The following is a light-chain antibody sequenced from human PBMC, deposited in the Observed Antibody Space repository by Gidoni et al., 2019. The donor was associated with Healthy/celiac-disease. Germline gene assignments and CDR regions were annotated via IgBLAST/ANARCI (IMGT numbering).Light chain of an antibody. V-gene: IGLV3-1*01. CDR1: KLGDKF. CDR3: QAWDSSTLVV. Sequence: SYELTQPPSVSVSPGHTASITCSGDKLGDKFACWYQHKPGQSPVLVIYQDSKRPSGIPERFSGSNSGNTATLTISGTQAMDEADYYCQAWDSSTLVVFGGGTKLTVL. J-gene: IGLJ2*01. CDR2: QDS.